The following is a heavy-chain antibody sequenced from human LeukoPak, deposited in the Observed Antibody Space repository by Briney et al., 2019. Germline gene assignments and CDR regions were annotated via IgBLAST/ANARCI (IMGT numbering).Heavy chain of an antibody. CDR1: GLPIADFA. CDR3: ARDAYYYDSSGYAGAFDI. Sequence: GGSLRLSCVASGLPIADFAMHWVRQAPGKGLEWVSLISGDGVSTFYADSVKGRFTISRDNSKNTLYLQMNSLRAEDTAVYYCARDAYYYDSSGYAGAFDIWGQGTMVTVSS. V-gene: IGHV3-43*02. CDR2: ISGDGVST. D-gene: IGHD3-22*01. J-gene: IGHJ3*02.